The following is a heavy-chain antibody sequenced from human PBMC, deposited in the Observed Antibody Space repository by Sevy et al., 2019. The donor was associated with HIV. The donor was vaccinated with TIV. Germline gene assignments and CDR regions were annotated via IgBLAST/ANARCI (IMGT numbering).Heavy chain of an antibody. V-gene: IGHV3-15*01. J-gene: IGHJ4*02. D-gene: IGHD4-17*01. CDR3: TGDYAGY. CDR2: IKAKTDGGTT. Sequence: GGSLRLSCAASGFTFSNYWMNWVRQAPGKGLEWVGRIKAKTDGGTTDYAAPVKGRFTILRDDSKNTVYLQMNSLKTEDTGVYYCTGDYAGYWGQGTLVTVSS. CDR1: GFTFSNYW.